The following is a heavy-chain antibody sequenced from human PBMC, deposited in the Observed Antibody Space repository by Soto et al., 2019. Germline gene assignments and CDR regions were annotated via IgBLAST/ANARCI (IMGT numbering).Heavy chain of an antibody. D-gene: IGHD3-9*01. J-gene: IGHJ4*02. CDR3: ARALTLLTGYSCFDF. CDR2: INPYTGDT. V-gene: IGHV1-2*02. CDR1: GYTFTGHY. Sequence: QVQLVQSGAEVKKPGASVKVSCKASGYTFTGHYIHWVRQAPGQGLEWMGWINPYTGDTNRAQKFQDRVTMTRDTSIRTAYLDLTRLRSDDSAVYFCARALTLLTGYSCFDFWGQGTLVTVSS.